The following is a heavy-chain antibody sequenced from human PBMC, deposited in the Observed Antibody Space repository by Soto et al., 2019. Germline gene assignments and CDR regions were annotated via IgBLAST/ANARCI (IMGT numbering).Heavy chain of an antibody. D-gene: IGHD3-3*01. CDR1: GGSFSGYY. J-gene: IGHJ4*02. CDR3: ATAKYDFWSGYSVFDY. Sequence: SETLSLTCAVYGGSFSGYYWSWIRQPPGKGLEWIGEINHSGSTNYNPSLKSRVTISVDTSKNQFSLKLSSVTAADTAVYYCATAKYDFWSGYSVFDYWGQGTLVTGSS. CDR2: INHSGST. V-gene: IGHV4-34*01.